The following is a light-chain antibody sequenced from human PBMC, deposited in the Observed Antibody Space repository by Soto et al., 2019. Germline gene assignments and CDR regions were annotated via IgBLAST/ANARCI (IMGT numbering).Light chain of an antibody. V-gene: IGLV1-40*01. J-gene: IGLJ1*01. Sequence: QSVLTQPPSVSGAPGQRVTISCTGCSSNIGSTYDVQWYQQLPGTAPKLLIHGNTDRPSGVPDRFSGSKSGTSACLAITGLQADDEADYYCQSYDDSLSVHYVFGTGTKLTVL. CDR2: GNT. CDR3: QSYDDSLSVHYV. CDR1: SSNIGSTYD.